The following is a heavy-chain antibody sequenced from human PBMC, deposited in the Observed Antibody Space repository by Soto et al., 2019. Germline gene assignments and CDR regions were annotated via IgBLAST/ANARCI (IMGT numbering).Heavy chain of an antibody. J-gene: IGHJ4*02. V-gene: IGHV3-23*01. CDR3: AKDLEWELSFDY. Sequence: GGSLRLCCAASGFTFSFYWMSWVRQAPGKGLEWVSAISGSGGSTYYADSVKGRFTISRDNSKNTLYLQMNSLRAEDTAVYYCAKDLEWELSFDYWGQGTLVTVSA. CDR2: ISGSGGST. D-gene: IGHD1-26*01. CDR1: GFTFSFYW.